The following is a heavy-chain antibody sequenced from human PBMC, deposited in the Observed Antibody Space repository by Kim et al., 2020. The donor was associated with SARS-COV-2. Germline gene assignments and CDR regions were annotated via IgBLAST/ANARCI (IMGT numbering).Heavy chain of an antibody. CDR3: ARVALRWLHDY. V-gene: IGHV3-48*04. CDR2: ITSSSRTI. CDR1: GFTFSSYT. D-gene: IGHD5-18*01. J-gene: IGHJ4*02. Sequence: GGSLRLSCVTSGFTFSSYTMNWVRQAPGKGLEWVSYITSSSRTIHYADSVKGRFTISRDNAKNALYLQMNSLRAEDTAVYYCARVALRWLHDYWGQGTLV.